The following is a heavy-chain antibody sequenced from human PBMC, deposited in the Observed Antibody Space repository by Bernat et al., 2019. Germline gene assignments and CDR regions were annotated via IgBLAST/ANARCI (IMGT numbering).Heavy chain of an antibody. Sequence: QVQLVESGGGVVQPGRSLRLSCAASGLTFSSYGMHWVRQAPGKGLEWVAVILYDGSNKYYTDSVQCLFTISSNNSKNTLSLQMNSLSAATTAVYYCARIRGYCYGQLDYWGQGTLVTVSS. CDR3: ARIRGYCYGQLDY. J-gene: IGHJ4*02. V-gene: IGHV3-33*01. CDR1: GLTFSSYG. D-gene: IGHD5-18*01. CDR2: ILYDGSNK.